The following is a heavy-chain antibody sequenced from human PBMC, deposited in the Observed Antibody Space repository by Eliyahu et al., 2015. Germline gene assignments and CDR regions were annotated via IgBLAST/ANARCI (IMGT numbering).Heavy chain of an antibody. V-gene: IGHV4-34*01. Sequence: DGLEWIGEINHSGSTNYNPSLKSRVTISVDTSKNQFSLKLSSVTAADTAVYYCASTPGTLTGPTYYFDYWGQGTLVTVSS. CDR3: ASTPGTLTGPTYYFDY. D-gene: IGHD3-9*01. CDR2: INHSGST. J-gene: IGHJ4*02.